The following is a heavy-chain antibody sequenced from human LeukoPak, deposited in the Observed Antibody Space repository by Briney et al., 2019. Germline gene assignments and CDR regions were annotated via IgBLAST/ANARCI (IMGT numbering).Heavy chain of an antibody. J-gene: IGHJ6*02. CDR2: IYYSGST. V-gene: IGHV4-59*03. CDR1: GGSISSYY. CDR3: ARTRAVATYYYYYGMDV. Sequence: SETLSLTCTVSGGSISSYYWSWIRQPPGKGLEWIGYIYYSGSTNSNPSLKSRVTISIDTSKNQFSLKLSSVTAADTAVYYCARTRAVATYYYYYGMDVWGQGTTVTVSS. D-gene: IGHD6-19*01.